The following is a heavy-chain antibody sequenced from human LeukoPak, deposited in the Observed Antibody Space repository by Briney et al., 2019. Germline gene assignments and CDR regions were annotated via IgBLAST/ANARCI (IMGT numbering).Heavy chain of an antibody. CDR3: AKDSHYGGGNWFDP. Sequence: PGGSLRLPCAASGFTFSSYGMHWVRQAPGKGLEWVAVIWYDGSNKYYADSVKGRFTISRDNSKNTLYLQMNSLRAEDTAVYYCAKDSHYGGGNWFDPWGQGTLVTVSS. V-gene: IGHV3-33*06. J-gene: IGHJ5*02. D-gene: IGHD4-23*01. CDR1: GFTFSSYG. CDR2: IWYDGSNK.